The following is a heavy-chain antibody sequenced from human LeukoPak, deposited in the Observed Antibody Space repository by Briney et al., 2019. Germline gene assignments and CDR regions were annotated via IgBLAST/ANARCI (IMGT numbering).Heavy chain of an antibody. CDR3: ATPGGYCSSTSCYAFGY. CDR2: LDPEDGET. D-gene: IGHD2-2*01. CDR1: GYTLTELS. J-gene: IGHJ4*02. V-gene: IGHV1-24*01. Sequence: ASVKVSCKVSGYTLTELSMHWVRQAPGKGLEWMGGLDPEDGETIYAQKFQGRVTMTEDTSTDTAYMELSSLRSEDTAVYYCATPGGYCSSTSCYAFGYWGQGTLVTVSS.